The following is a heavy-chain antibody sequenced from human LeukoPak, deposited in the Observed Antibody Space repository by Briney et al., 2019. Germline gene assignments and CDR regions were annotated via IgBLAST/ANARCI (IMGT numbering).Heavy chain of an antibody. D-gene: IGHD6-19*01. V-gene: IGHV3-74*01. CDR2: INTDGTVT. J-gene: IGHJ4*02. Sequence: PGGSLRLSCAASVFTFSKYWMLWVRQAPGKGLEGVSRINTDGTVTTYADSVKGRFTVSRDNADNTMFLQMNSVRDEDTAVYYCATKQWLAPPPDSWGQGTPVTVSS. CDR3: ATKQWLAPPPDS. CDR1: VFTFSKYW.